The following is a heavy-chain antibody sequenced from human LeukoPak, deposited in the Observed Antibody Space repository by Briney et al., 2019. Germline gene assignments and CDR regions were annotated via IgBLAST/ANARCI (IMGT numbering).Heavy chain of an antibody. Sequence: SETLSLTCTVSGNSISSSSYYWVWIRQPPGKGLEWIGSINYYGKTYYNPSVKSRVTISVDTSKNQFSLMVRSVTAADTAVYYCGRSAGFVHFDHWGQGTLVTVTS. CDR3: GRSAGFVHFDH. CDR2: INYYGKT. J-gene: IGHJ4*02. CDR1: GNSISSSSYY. V-gene: IGHV4-39*07. D-gene: IGHD3-16*01.